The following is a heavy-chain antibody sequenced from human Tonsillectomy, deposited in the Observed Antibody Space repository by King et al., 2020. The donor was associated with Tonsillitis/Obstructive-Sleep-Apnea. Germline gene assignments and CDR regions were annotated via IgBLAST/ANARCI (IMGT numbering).Heavy chain of an antibody. V-gene: IGHV4-34*01. CDR2: ISHSGST. CDR1: GGSISGYY. CDR3: ASLVVPAEGWFDP. D-gene: IGHD2-2*01. J-gene: IGHJ5*02. Sequence: VQLQQWGAGLLKPSETLSLTCAVYGGSISGYYWSWIRQPPGKGLEWIGEISHSGSTNYDPSLKSRVTISVDTSKNQFSLNLSSVTAADTSVYYGASLVVPAEGWFDPWGQGTLVTVSS.